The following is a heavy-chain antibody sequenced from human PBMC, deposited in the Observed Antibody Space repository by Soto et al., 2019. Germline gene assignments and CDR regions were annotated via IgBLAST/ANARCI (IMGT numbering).Heavy chain of an antibody. V-gene: IGHV4-34*01. CDR2: INHSGST. CDR1: GGSFSGYY. Sequence: SETLSLTCAVYGGSFSGYYWSWIRQPPGKGLEWIGEINHSGSTNYNPSLKSRVTMSVDTSKNQFSLKLSSVTAADTAVYYCAGGPVWDIVVVPAARRFDYWGQGTLVTVSS. CDR3: AGGPVWDIVVVPAARRFDY. J-gene: IGHJ4*02. D-gene: IGHD2-2*01.